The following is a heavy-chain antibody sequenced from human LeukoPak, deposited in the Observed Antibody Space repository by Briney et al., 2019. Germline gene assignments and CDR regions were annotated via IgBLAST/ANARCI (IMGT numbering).Heavy chain of an antibody. J-gene: IGHJ2*01. Sequence: PSQTLSLTCIVTGDSISSGPYYWSWLRQPAGKGLEWIGRIYASGSTNYNPSLKSRVTISVDTSKNQFSLKLSSVTAADTAVYYCARSVGVVIIYWYFDLWGRGTLVTVSS. CDR3: ARSVGVVIIYWYFDL. V-gene: IGHV4-61*02. CDR1: GDSISSGPYY. D-gene: IGHD3-3*01. CDR2: IYASGST.